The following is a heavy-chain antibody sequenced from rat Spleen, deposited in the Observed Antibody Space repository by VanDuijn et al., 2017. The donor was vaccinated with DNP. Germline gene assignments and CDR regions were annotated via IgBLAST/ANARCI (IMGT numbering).Heavy chain of an antibody. CDR3: ARDLLRWRRGFAH. J-gene: IGHJ3*01. CDR2: IWNSGGT. V-gene: IGHV2-41*01. Sequence: QVQLKESGPGLVQPSQTLSLTCTVSGFSLTSYNVHWVRQPAGKGLEWMGVIWNSGGTRYDSSLKSRLTITKDTSKSQVFLKMNSLQTGDAATYYCARDLLRWRRGFAHWGQGTLVTVSS. CDR1: GFSLTSYN. D-gene: IGHD1-11*01.